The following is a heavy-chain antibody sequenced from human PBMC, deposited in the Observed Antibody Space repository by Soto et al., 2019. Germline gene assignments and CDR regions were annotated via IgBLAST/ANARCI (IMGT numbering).Heavy chain of an antibody. CDR1: GYTFTSYV. V-gene: IGHV1-18*01. CDR2: ISAYNGHT. D-gene: IGHD6-19*01. J-gene: IGHJ6*02. Sequence: QVQLVQSGAEVKKPGASVKVSCRASGYTFTSYVISWVRQAPAQGLEWMGWISAYNGHTNFAQKLQGRVTMTTDTSTSRAYLELRSLRPDDTAVYYCARVVATVAGPYGMDVWGQGTTVTVSS. CDR3: ARVVATVAGPYGMDV.